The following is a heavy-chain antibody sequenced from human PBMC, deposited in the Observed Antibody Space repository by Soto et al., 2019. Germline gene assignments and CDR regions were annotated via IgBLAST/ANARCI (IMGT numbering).Heavy chain of an antibody. CDR1: WGTIAGLGDH. V-gene: IGHV4-31*01. CDR2: IYDSGNMA. D-gene: IGHD6-6*01. CDR3: ERVAACEYLSGLTDF. J-gene: IGHJ6*02. Sequence: PSVPLSHPSTVAWGTIAGLGDHGSRNRQNPGKGLEWIGHIYDSGNMAFYTPSLKSLVTISADKSTNQGSLSLGSRTAADTAVYYCERVAACEYLSGLTDFWCHGIPVTV.